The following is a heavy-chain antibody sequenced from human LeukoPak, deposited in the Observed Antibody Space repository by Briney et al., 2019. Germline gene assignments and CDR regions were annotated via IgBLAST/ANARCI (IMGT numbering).Heavy chain of an antibody. CDR1: GGSFSSYY. CDR3: ARSWGSSSGIDN. CDR2: IYYGGDT. J-gene: IGHJ4*02. V-gene: IGHV4-59*01. D-gene: IGHD6-13*01. Sequence: SETLSLTCTVSGGSFSSYYWSWIRQPPGQGLGWIGYIYYGGDTNYNPSLKSRVTISVDTSKNQLSLKLSSVTAADTAVFYCARSWGSSSGIDNWGQGTLVTVSS.